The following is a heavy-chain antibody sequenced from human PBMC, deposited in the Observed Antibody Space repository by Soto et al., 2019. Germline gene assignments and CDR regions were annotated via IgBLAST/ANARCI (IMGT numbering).Heavy chain of an antibody. Sequence: EVQLVESGGGLVQPGRSLRLSCTASGFTFGDYAMSWVRQAPGKGLEWVGFIRSKAYGWTTEYAASVKGRFTISRDDSKNIAYLQRNSLETEDTAVYYCTREWGGYDIDYYFYGMDVWGQGTTVTVSS. J-gene: IGHJ6*02. D-gene: IGHD5-12*01. CDR1: GFTFGDYA. CDR2: IRSKAYGWTT. CDR3: TREWGGYDIDYYFYGMDV. V-gene: IGHV3-49*04.